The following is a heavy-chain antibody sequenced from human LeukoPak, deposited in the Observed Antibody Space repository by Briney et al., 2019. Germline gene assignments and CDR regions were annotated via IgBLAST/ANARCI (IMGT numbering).Heavy chain of an antibody. CDR1: GGTFSSYA. D-gene: IGHD1-26*01. J-gene: IGHJ4*02. CDR3: ARAARKVGATFDY. Sequence: SVKVSCKASGGTFSSYAISWVRQAPGQGLEWMGGIIPIFGTANYAQKFQGRVTITADESTSTAYMELSSLRSEDTAVYYCARAARKVGATFDYWGKGTLVTVSS. CDR2: IIPIFGTA. V-gene: IGHV1-69*13.